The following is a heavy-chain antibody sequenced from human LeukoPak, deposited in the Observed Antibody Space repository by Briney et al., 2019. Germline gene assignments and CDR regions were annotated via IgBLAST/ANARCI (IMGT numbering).Heavy chain of an antibody. CDR3: ASRDYYDSSGYYL. CDR2: IYHSGST. J-gene: IGHJ5*02. D-gene: IGHD3-22*01. CDR1: GGSISSGGYS. Sequence: SQTLSLTCAVSGGSISSGGYSWSWIRQPPGKGLEWIGYIYHSGSTYYNPSLKSRVTISVDRSKNQSSLKLSSVTAADTAVYYCASRDYYDSSGYYLWGQGTLVTVSS. V-gene: IGHV4-30-2*01.